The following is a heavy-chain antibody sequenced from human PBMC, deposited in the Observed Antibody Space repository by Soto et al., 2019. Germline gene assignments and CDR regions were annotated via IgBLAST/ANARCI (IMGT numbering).Heavy chain of an antibody. Sequence: EVQLVESGGGLVQPGGSLRLSCAASGFTFSSYSMNWVRQAPGKGLEWVSYISSSSSTIYYPDSVKGRFTISSDNAQNSWYRLMNSLREGVTVVYARVRYSGYLEWGQGTVVTVSS. J-gene: IGHJ4*02. CDR1: GFTFSSYS. D-gene: IGHD5-12*01. CDR3: VRYSGYLE. CDR2: ISSSSSTI. V-gene: IGHV3-48*02.